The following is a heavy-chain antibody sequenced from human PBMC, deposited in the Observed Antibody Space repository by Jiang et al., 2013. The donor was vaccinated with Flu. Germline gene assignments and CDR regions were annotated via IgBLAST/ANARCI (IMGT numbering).Heavy chain of an antibody. J-gene: IGHJ6*02. Sequence: SYAQKFQGRVTITADESTSTAYMELSSLRSEDTAVYYCARGRWARPDFYYYYGMDVWGQGTTVTVSS. CDR3: ARGRWARPDFYYYYGMDV. D-gene: IGHD3-16*01. V-gene: IGHV1-69*01.